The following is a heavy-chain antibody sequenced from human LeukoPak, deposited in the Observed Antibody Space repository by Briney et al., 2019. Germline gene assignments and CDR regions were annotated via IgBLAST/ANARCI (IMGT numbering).Heavy chain of an antibody. D-gene: IGHD6-6*01. Sequence: GGSLRLPCAASGFTFSSYGMHWVRQAPGKGLEWVAVIWYDGSNKYYADSVKGRFTISRDNSKNTLYLQMNSLRAEDTAVYYCARDLSSGFFDYWGQGTLVTVSS. V-gene: IGHV3-33*01. CDR1: GFTFSSYG. CDR2: IWYDGSNK. J-gene: IGHJ4*02. CDR3: ARDLSSGFFDY.